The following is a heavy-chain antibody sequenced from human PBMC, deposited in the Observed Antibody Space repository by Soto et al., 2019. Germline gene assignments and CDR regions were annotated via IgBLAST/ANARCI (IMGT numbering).Heavy chain of an antibody. CDR1: GFTFSSYW. Sequence: PGGSLRLSCAASGFTFSSYWMHWVRQAPGKGLVWVSRINSDGSSTSYADSVKGRFTISRDNAKNTLYLQMNSLRAEDTAVYYYARDQRNARSNDAFDIWGEGTMVTVSS. CDR3: ARDQRNARSNDAFDI. V-gene: IGHV3-74*01. D-gene: IGHD2-2*01. CDR2: INSDGSST. J-gene: IGHJ3*02.